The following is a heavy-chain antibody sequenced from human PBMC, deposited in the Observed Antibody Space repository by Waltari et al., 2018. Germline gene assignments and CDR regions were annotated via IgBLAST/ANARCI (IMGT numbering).Heavy chain of an antibody. CDR3: ASSIAAAPGY. CDR1: GFTFSSYW. D-gene: IGHD6-13*01. CDR2: INREGSSI. V-gene: IGHV3-74*01. J-gene: IGHJ4*02. Sequence: EVQLVESGGGLVQPGGSLRLSCAASGFTFSSYWMHWVRQAPGKGLVWGARINREGSSISYADSVKGRFTISRDNAKNTLYLQMNSLRAEDTAVYYCASSIAAAPGYWGQGTLVTVSS.